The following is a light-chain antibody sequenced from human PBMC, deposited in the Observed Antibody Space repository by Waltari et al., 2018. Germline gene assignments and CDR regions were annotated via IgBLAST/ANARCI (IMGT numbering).Light chain of an antibody. Sequence: EIVLTQSPGTLSLSPGETATLSYRASQSVKSEYLTWYQQKPGQAPRLLVYGASSRATGIPDRFSGSGSGTDFTLTIRRLEPEDFAVFYCLQWGASQWTFGQGTRVEVK. V-gene: IGKV3-20*01. CDR2: GAS. J-gene: IGKJ1*01. CDR3: LQWGASQWT. CDR1: QSVKSEY.